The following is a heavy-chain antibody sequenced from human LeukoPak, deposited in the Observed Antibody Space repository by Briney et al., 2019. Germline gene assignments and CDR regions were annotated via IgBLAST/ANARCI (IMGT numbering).Heavy chain of an antibody. CDR2: MYTGGRT. J-gene: IGHJ3*02. D-gene: IGHD3-10*01. CDR3: ARDVDPLWFGEGGAFDI. CDR1: GGSNC. V-gene: IGHV4-4*07. Sequence: SETVSLSCTVSGGSNCWSWIRQPVGKGLEWIGRMYTGGRTIYNPSLKSRVTMSIDTSKNQFSLKLSSVTAADTAVYYCARDVDPLWFGEGGAFDIWGQGTMVTVSS.